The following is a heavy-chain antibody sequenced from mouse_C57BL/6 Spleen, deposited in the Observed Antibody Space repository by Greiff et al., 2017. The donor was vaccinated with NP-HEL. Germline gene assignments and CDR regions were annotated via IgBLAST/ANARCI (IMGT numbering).Heavy chain of an antibody. CDR3: ARYGDVGRYYFDY. D-gene: IGHD3-3*01. J-gene: IGHJ2*01. CDR2: IRNKANGYTT. CDR1: GFTFTDYY. V-gene: IGHV7-3*01. Sequence: DVQLVESGGGLVQPGGSLSLSCAASGFTFTDYYMSWVRQPPGKALEWLGFIRNKANGYTTEYSASVKGRFTISRDNSQSILYLQMNALRAEDSATYYCARYGDVGRYYFDYWGQGTTLTVSS.